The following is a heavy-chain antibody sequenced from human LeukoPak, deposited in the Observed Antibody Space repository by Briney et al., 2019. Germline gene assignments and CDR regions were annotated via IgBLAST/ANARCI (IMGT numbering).Heavy chain of an antibody. V-gene: IGHV1-24*01. D-gene: IGHD3-9*01. CDR2: FDPEDGET. Sequence: ASVKVSCKVSGYTLTELSMHWVRQAPGKGLEWMGGFDPEDGETIYAQKFQGRVTMTEDTSTDTAYMELSSLRSEDTAVYYCATAGSDILTGRDAFDIWGQGTMVTVSS. J-gene: IGHJ3*02. CDR3: ATAGSDILTGRDAFDI. CDR1: GYTLTELS.